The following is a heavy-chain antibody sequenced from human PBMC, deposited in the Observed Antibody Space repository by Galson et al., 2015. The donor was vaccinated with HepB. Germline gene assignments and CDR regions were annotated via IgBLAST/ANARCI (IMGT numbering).Heavy chain of an antibody. D-gene: IGHD5-24*01. V-gene: IGHV3-53*01. Sequence: SLRLSCAASGFTVISKYMSWVRQAPGRGLEWVPIIYSGGSTYYTDSVMGRFTISRDNSQNTLYLQMNSLRAEDTAVYYCARWRDGHNSLMDVWGQGTTVTVSS. CDR1: GFTVISKY. J-gene: IGHJ6*02. CDR2: IYSGGST. CDR3: ARWRDGHNSLMDV.